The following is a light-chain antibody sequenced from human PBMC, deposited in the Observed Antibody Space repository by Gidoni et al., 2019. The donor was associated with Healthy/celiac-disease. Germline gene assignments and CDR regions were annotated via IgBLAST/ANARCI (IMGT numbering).Light chain of an antibody. CDR1: QGISSY. Sequence: DVQLARSPACRAASVGGRVTIPCRASQGISSYLAWDQQKPGKAPKLLIYAASTLHGGAPSRFSASVSCTDFSLTISSPPPEDFATHPCQQLRCPPLTFGPGTKVDIK. V-gene: IGKV1-9*01. CDR3: QQLRCPPLT. J-gene: IGKJ3*01. CDR2: AAS.